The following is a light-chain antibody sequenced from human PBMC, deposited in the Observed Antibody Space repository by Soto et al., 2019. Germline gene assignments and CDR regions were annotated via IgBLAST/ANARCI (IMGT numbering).Light chain of an antibody. V-gene: IGKV1-5*01. CDR1: QTIHSW. Sequence: TLSASLGDRVTITCRASQTIHSWLAWYQQKPGKAPKVLIYDASSLKSEVPSRFRGSGSGTDFTLTISSLQADDFATYYCQQYSRFPLTFGGGTKVDIK. CDR3: QQYSRFPLT. CDR2: DAS. J-gene: IGKJ4*01.